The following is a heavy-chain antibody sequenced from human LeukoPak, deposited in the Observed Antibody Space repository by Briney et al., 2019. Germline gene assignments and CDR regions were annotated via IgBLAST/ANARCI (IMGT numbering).Heavy chain of an antibody. D-gene: IGHD6-19*01. V-gene: IGHV3-9*01. CDR2: ISWNSGSI. CDR3: AKEIRGIRSGWHYFAY. J-gene: IGHJ4*01. CDR1: GFTFDDYA. Sequence: GGSLRLSCAASGFTFDDYAMHWVRQAPGKGLEWVSGISWNSGSIGYADSVKGRFTISRDNAKNSLYLQMNSLRAEDTALYYCAKEIRGIRSGWHYFAYWGQEPWSPSPQ.